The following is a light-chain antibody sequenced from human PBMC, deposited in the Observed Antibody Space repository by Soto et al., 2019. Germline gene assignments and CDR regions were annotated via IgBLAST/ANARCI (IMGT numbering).Light chain of an antibody. J-gene: IGKJ1*01. Sequence: DIQMTQSPSSLSASAGDGFTITCRASENIRDFVNWYQQKPGKAPNLQIYGASTLQGGVPSRFSGSGSATDFTLTISSLQHEDFATYYCQQTYGTPPTFGQGTKVDIK. V-gene: IGKV1-39*01. CDR3: QQTYGTPPT. CDR1: ENIRDF. CDR2: GAS.